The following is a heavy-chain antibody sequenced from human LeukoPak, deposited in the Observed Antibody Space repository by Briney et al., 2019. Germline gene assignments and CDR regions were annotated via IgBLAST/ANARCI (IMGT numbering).Heavy chain of an antibody. CDR3: ARVKDYDFWSLDMDV. Sequence: ASVKVSCKASGYTFTSYDINWVRQATGQGLEWMGWMNPNSGNTGYAQKFQGRVTMTRNTSISTAYMELSSLRSEDAAVYYCARVKDYDFWSLDMDVWAKGPRSPSP. D-gene: IGHD3-3*01. V-gene: IGHV1-8*01. J-gene: IGHJ6*03. CDR1: GYTFTSYD. CDR2: MNPNSGNT.